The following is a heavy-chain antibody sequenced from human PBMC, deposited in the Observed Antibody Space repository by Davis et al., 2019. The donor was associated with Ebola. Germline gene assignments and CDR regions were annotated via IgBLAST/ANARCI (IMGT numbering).Heavy chain of an antibody. J-gene: IGHJ6*03. D-gene: IGHD3-22*01. CDR2: INPSGGST. V-gene: IGHV1-46*01. CDR3: ARSPYYYDSSGYYGGYYYYMDV. Sequence: ASVKVSCKASGYTFTSYYMHWVRQAPGQGLERMGIINPSGGSTSYAQKFQGRVTMTRDTSTSTVYMELSSLRSEDTAVYYCARSPYYYDSSGYYGGYYYYMDVWGKGTTVTVSS. CDR1: GYTFTSYY.